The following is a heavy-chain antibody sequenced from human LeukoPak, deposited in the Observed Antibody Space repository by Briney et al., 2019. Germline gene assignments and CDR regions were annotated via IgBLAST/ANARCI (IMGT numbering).Heavy chain of an antibody. D-gene: IGHD6-19*01. CDR2: INHSGST. Sequence: PSETLSLTCAVYGVSFIGYYWSWIRQPPGKGLEWIGEINHSGSTNYNPSLKSRVTISVDTSKNQFCLRLTSMTAADTAVYYCARGTSGWHFYMDVWGKGTTVTVSS. J-gene: IGHJ6*03. CDR3: ARGTSGWHFYMDV. V-gene: IGHV4-34*01. CDR1: GVSFIGYY.